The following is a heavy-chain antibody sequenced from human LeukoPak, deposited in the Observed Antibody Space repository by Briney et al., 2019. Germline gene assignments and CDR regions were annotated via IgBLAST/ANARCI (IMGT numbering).Heavy chain of an antibody. Sequence: PSETLSLTCTVSGGSISSYYWSWIRQPPGKGLEWIGYICYSGSTNYNPSLKSRVTISVDTSKSQFSLKLSSVTAADTAVYYCARHGGGYCSGGSCPPGGWFDPWGQGTLVTVSS. CDR3: ARHGGGYCSGGSCPPGGWFDP. V-gene: IGHV4-59*08. CDR1: GGSISSYY. J-gene: IGHJ5*02. CDR2: ICYSGST. D-gene: IGHD2-15*01.